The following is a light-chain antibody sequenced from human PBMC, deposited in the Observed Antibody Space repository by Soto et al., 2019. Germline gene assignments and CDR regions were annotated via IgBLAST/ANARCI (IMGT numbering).Light chain of an antibody. V-gene: IGKV1-5*03. CDR2: KAS. Sequence: DIQMTQSPSTLSASVGDRVTITCRASQSISTGLAWFQQKPGKAPKLLIYKASTLEGGVPSRFSGSGSGTDFTLTVTSLQPDDLATYYCQQYNSYPITFGPGTKVDIK. CDR3: QQYNSYPIT. J-gene: IGKJ3*01. CDR1: QSISTG.